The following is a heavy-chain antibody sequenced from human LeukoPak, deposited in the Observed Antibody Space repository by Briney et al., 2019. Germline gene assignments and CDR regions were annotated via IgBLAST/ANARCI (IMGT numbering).Heavy chain of an antibody. CDR2: IIPIFGTA. CDR1: GGTFSSYA. J-gene: IGHJ5*02. D-gene: IGHD3-10*01. CDR3: APHGVGDNWFDP. V-gene: IGHV1-69*06. Sequence: ASVKVSCKASGGTFSSYAISWVRQAPGQGLEWMGGIIPIFGTANYAQKFQGRVTITADKSTSTAYMELSSLRSEDTAVYYCAPHGVGDNWFDPWGQGTLVTVSS.